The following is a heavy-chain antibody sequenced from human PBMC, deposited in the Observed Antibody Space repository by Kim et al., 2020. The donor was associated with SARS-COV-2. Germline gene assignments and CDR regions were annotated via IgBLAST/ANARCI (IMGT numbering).Heavy chain of an antibody. Sequence: ASVKVSCKASGYTFTSYDINWVRQATGQGLEWMGWMNPNSGNTGYAQKFQGRVTMTRNTSISTAYMELSSLRSEDTAVYYCARGPERLSYYYYGMDVWGQGTTVTVSS. D-gene: IGHD1-1*01. J-gene: IGHJ6*02. CDR3: ARGPERLSYYYYGMDV. V-gene: IGHV1-8*01. CDR1: GYTFTSYD. CDR2: MNPNSGNT.